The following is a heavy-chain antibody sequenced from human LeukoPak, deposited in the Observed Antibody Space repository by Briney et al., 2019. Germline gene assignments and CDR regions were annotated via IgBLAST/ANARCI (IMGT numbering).Heavy chain of an antibody. CDR1: GGSISSYY. D-gene: IGHD3-22*01. CDR3: ASYSYYYDSSGYFDY. Sequence: SQTLSLTCTVSGGSISSYYWSWIRQPPGKGLEWIGYIYYSESTNYNPSLKSRVTISVDTSKNQFSLKLSSVTAADTAVYYCASYSYYYDSSGYFDYWGQGTLVTVSS. J-gene: IGHJ4*02. V-gene: IGHV4-59*01. CDR2: IYYSEST.